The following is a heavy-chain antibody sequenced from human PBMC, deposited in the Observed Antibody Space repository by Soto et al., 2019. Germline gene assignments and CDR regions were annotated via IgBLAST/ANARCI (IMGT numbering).Heavy chain of an antibody. Sequence: QITLKESGPPLVKPTQTLTLTCTFSAFSLSTGGVGVGWIRQPPGKALEWLALIYWDDDKRYSPSLRSRLTITKDTSKNPVVLTMTNMVPVDTATYYCIQSRCGGDCLQSYASYYYYGMDVWGQGTTVTVSS. CDR3: IQSRCGGDCLQSYASYYYYGMDV. J-gene: IGHJ6*02. CDR1: AFSLSTGGVG. V-gene: IGHV2-5*02. D-gene: IGHD2-21*02. CDR2: IYWDDDK.